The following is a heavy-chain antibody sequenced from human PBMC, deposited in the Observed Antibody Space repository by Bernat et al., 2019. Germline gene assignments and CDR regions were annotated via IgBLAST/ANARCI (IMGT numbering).Heavy chain of an antibody. V-gene: IGHV3-33*01. CDR3: ARETGYYYDSSGYLPRHAFDI. D-gene: IGHD3-22*01. CDR2: IWDDGSNK. J-gene: IGHJ3*02. CDR1: GFTFRNFG. Sequence: QVQLVESGGGVVQPGRSLRLSCAASGFTFRNFGMHWVRQPPGKGLEWVAIIWDDGSNKYYADSVKGRFTISRDNSKNTLYLQMNSLRAEDTAVYYCARETGYYYDSSGYLPRHAFDIWGQGTMVTVSS.